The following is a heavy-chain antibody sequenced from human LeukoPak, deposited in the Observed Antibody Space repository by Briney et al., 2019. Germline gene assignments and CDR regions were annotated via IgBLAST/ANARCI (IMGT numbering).Heavy chain of an antibody. Sequence: PGGSLRLSCAASGFSFGSYALSWVRQAPGKGLEWVSVISGSGDNTHYTDPVKGRFTISRDNSKNTLYLQMNSLRAEDTAVYYCTSLSDAIESFGTWNYWGQGTLVTVSS. CDR3: TSLSDAIESFGTWNY. CDR1: GFSFGSYA. CDR2: ISGSGDNT. J-gene: IGHJ4*02. V-gene: IGHV3-23*01. D-gene: IGHD2-8*01.